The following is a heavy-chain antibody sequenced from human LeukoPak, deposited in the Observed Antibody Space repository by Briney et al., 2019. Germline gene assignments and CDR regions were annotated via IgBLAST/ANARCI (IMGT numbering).Heavy chain of an antibody. Sequence: QPGGSLRLSCAASGFTFSSYAMPWVRQAPGKGLEWVAVISYDGSNKYYADSVKGRFTISRDNSKNTLYLQMNSLRAEDTAVYYCARATYYDYVWGSYRYNPNWFDPWGQGTLVTVSS. V-gene: IGHV3-30-3*01. CDR2: ISYDGSNK. D-gene: IGHD3-16*02. J-gene: IGHJ5*02. CDR3: ARATYYDYVWGSYRYNPNWFDP. CDR1: GFTFSSYA.